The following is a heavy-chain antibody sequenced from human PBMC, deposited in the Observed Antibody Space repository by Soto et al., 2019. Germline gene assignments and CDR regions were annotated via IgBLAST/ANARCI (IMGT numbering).Heavy chain of an antibody. CDR1: GFTFSSDA. J-gene: IGHJ4*02. CDR3: AKALIVVVAANPAY. D-gene: IGHD2-15*01. Sequence: EVQLLESGGGLVQPGGSLRLSCAASGFTFSSDAMSWVRQAPGKGLEWVSAISGSGGSTYYADSVRGRFTISRDNSKNTVYGQVHSLRAADTAVYYCAKALIVVVAANPAYGGRGTLVTVSS. V-gene: IGHV3-23*01. CDR2: ISGSGGST.